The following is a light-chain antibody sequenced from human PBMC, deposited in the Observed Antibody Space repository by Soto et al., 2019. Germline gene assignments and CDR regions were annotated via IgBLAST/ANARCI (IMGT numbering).Light chain of an antibody. CDR1: QDISNY. J-gene: IGKJ4*01. CDR2: DAS. CDR3: QQYDNLPPALT. Sequence: DIQMTQSPSSLSASVRDRVTITCQASQDISNYLNWYQQKPGKAPKLLIYDASNLETGVPSRFSGSGSGTDFTFTISSLQPEDIATYYCQQYDNLPPALTFGGGTKVETK. V-gene: IGKV1-33*01.